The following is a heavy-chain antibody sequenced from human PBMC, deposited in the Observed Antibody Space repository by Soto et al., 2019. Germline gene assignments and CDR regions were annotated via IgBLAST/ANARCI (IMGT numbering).Heavy chain of an antibody. Sequence: WGSLRLSCAASGFTFSGSAIHWVRQASGKGLXGVXRIXXKXXXXXTXXAASVKGRFTISRDDSKNTASLQMNSLKTEDTAVYYCTVYGYSQNDYWGQGTLVTASS. CDR2: IXXKXXXXXT. J-gene: IGHJ4*02. CDR3: TVYGYSQNDY. D-gene: IGHD4-4*01. V-gene: IGHV3-73*01. CDR1: GFTFSGSA.